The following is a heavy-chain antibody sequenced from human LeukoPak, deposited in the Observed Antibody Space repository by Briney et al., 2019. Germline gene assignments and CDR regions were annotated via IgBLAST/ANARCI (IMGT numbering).Heavy chain of an antibody. CDR3: ARISPETAPGIWYYDL. CDR1: AFTFSRHW. D-gene: IGHD6-13*01. V-gene: IGHV3-7*03. J-gene: IGHJ2*01. Sequence: GSLRLSCEASAFTFSRHWMSWVRQAPGKGLEWLANIKQDESEKYYVDSVKGRFTIARDNAKNSLYLQMSSLRAEDTAVYYCARISPETAPGIWYYDLWGRGTLVTVSS. CDR2: IKQDESEK.